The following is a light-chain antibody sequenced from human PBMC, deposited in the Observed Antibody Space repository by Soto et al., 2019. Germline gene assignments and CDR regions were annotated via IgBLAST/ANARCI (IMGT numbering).Light chain of an antibody. V-gene: IGKV3-11*01. CDR3: QQRSDWPST. CDR1: QSVGSY. Sequence: EIVLTQSPATLSLSPGDRATHSCRASQSVGSYLGWYQQRPGQAPRLHIYDASNRATGIPARFSGSGSGTNCPLTISSLEPEDCAVYYCQQRSDWPSTFGGGTKVEIK. J-gene: IGKJ4*01. CDR2: DAS.